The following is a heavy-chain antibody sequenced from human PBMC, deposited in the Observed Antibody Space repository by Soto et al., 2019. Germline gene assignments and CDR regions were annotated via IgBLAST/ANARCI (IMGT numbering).Heavy chain of an antibody. V-gene: IGHV3-23*01. J-gene: IGHJ4*02. D-gene: IGHD6-13*01. CDR3: AKDAIMVSSSFNYFDF. CDR2: ISGSGGAT. CDR1: GFIPSSYA. Sequence: PXVSLRLSCVVSGFIPSSYAMSWVRQAPGKGLEWVSGISGSGGATSYADSVKGRFTISRDNSKNTLYLQMNSLSAEDTAIYYCAKDAIMVSSSFNYFDFWGQGALVTVSS.